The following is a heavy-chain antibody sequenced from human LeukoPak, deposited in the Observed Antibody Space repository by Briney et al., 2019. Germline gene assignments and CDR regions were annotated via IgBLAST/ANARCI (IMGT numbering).Heavy chain of an antibody. CDR2: INHSGST. CDR3: ARDRIVVVPAAIDS. Sequence: SETLSLTCAVYGGSFSGYYWSWIRQPPGKGLEWIGEINHSGSTNYNPSLKSRVTISVDTSKNQFSLKLSSVTAADTAVYYCARDRIVVVPAAIDSWGQGTLVTVSS. V-gene: IGHV4-34*01. J-gene: IGHJ4*02. CDR1: GGSFSGYY. D-gene: IGHD2-2*01.